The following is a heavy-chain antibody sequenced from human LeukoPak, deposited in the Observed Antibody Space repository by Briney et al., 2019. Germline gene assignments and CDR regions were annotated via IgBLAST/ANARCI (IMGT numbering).Heavy chain of an antibody. V-gene: IGHV1-69*01. CDR3: ARDGYATYYYDSSGYPGGYFDY. J-gene: IGHJ4*02. CDR2: IIPILGTA. Sequence: SVKVSCKASGGTFSSYAISWVRQAPGQGLEWMGGIIPILGTANYAQKFQGRVTITADESTSTAYMELSSLRSEDTAVYYCARDGYATYYYDSSGYPGGYFDYWGQGTLVTVSS. D-gene: IGHD3-22*01. CDR1: GGTFSSYA.